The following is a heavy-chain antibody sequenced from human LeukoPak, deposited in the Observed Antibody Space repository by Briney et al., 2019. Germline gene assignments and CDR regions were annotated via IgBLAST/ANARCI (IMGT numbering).Heavy chain of an antibody. CDR1: GFTFSSYA. Sequence: PGGSLRLSCAASGFTFSSYAMSWVRQAPGKGLEWVSAISGSGGSTYYADSVKGRFTISRDNSKNTLYLQMNSLRAEDTAVYYCAKGWALAAAEAAYGFDIWGQGTMVTVSS. V-gene: IGHV3-23*01. D-gene: IGHD6-13*01. CDR2: ISGSGGST. CDR3: AKGWALAAAEAAYGFDI. J-gene: IGHJ3*02.